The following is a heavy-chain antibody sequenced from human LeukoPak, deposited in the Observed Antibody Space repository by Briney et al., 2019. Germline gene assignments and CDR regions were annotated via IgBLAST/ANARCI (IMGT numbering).Heavy chain of an antibody. CDR3: ARDSV. CDR2: ISSSSSTI. V-gene: IGHV3-48*02. D-gene: IGHD3-10*01. Sequence: AGGSLRLSCAASGFTVGSNYMTWIRQAPGKGLEWVSYISSSSSTIYYADSVKGRFTISRDNAKNSLYLQMNSLRDEDTAVYYCARDSVWGQGTLVTVSS. J-gene: IGHJ4*02. CDR1: GFTVGSNY.